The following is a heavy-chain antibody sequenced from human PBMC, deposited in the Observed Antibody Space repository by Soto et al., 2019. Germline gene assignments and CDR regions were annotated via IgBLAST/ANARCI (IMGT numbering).Heavy chain of an antibody. CDR1: GDTFTSYG. D-gene: IGHD3-22*01. CDR3: ARDRSPYYYDSSGYPYY. V-gene: IGHV1-18*01. J-gene: IGHJ4*02. CDR2: ISVYSGNT. Sequence: QVQVVQSGAEVKKPGASVKVSCKASGDTFTSYGFSWVRQAPGQGLEWMGWISVYSGNTNYAQNVQGRVPMTTDTYTSRAYMELRSLRSDDTVLYYCARDRSPYYYDSSGYPYYWGQGTLVTVSS.